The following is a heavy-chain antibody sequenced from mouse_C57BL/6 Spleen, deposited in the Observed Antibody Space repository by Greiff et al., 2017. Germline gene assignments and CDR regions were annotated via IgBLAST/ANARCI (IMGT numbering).Heavy chain of an antibody. D-gene: IGHD1-1*01. CDR3: AIGYYGSSYFAY. CDR1: GYTFTSYW. CDR2: IHPSDSDT. V-gene: IGHV1-74*01. Sequence: VQLQQPGAELVKPGASVKVSCKASGYTFTSYWMHWVKQRPGQGLEWIGRIHPSDSDTNYNQKFKGKATLTVDESSSTAYMQLSSLTSEDSAVYYCAIGYYGSSYFAYWGQGTLVTVSA. J-gene: IGHJ3*01.